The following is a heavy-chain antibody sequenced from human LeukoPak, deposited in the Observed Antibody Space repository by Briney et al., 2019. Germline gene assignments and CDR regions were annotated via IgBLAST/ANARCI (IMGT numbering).Heavy chain of an antibody. CDR2: IYYSGNT. J-gene: IGHJ4*01. D-gene: IGHD5-12*01. CDR3: ARGSNRGYTY. CDR1: GGSISSSTYY. Sequence: PSETLSLTCTVSGGSISSSTYYWGWIRQPPGKGLEWIGSIYYSGNTYYNPSLKSRVTISVDTSKNQFSLKLSSVTAADTAVYYCARGSNRGYTYWGHGTLVTVSS. V-gene: IGHV4-39*01.